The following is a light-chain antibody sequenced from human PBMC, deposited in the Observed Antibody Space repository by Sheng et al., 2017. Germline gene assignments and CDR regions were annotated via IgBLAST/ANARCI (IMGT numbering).Light chain of an antibody. Sequence: DIQLTQSPTFLSASVGDSVTITCRASQGISDYLAWYQQRPGKAPNLLISGASTLQSGVPSRFSGGGSGTEFTLTISSLQAEDSATYYXQQLNSYPLTFGGGTKVEIK. V-gene: IGKV1-9*01. CDR1: QGISDY. CDR2: GAS. CDR3: QQLNSYPLT. J-gene: IGKJ4*01.